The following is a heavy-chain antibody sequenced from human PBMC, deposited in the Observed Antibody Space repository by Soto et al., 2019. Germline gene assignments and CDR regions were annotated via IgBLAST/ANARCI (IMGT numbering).Heavy chain of an antibody. J-gene: IGHJ6*02. CDR1: GGTFSSYA. CDR2: IIPIFITA. V-gene: IGHV1-69*13. CDR3: ARSFKYYDSSGRTHYYYYGMDV. Sequence: SVKVSCKASGGTFSSYAISWVRQAPGQGLERMEGIIPIFITANYAQKFQGRVTITADESTSTAYMELSSLRSEDTAVYYCARSFKYYDSSGRTHYYYYGMDVWGQGTTVTVSS. D-gene: IGHD3-22*01.